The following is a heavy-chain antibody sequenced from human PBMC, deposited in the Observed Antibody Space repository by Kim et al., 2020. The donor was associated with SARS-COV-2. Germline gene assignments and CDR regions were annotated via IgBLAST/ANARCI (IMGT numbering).Heavy chain of an antibody. CDR1: GGSISSSNW. Sequence: SETLSLTCAVSGGSISSSNWWSWVRQPPGKGLEWIGAIYHSGSTNYNPSLKSRVTISVDKSKNQFSLKLSSVTAADTAVYYCARAFDYYGSGSENSYGMDVWGQGTTVTVSS. J-gene: IGHJ6*02. V-gene: IGHV4-4*02. CDR2: IYHSGST. D-gene: IGHD3-10*01. CDR3: ARAFDYYGSGSENSYGMDV.